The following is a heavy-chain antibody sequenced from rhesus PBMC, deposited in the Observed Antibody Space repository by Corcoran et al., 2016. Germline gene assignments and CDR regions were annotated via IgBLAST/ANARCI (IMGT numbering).Heavy chain of an antibody. CDR3: ASSTGTSFDY. CDR2: IYGSGSST. Sequence: QVQLQESGPGLVKPSETLSLTCAVSGGSFSSYRWSWNRQPPGKGLEWIWYIYGSGSSTNYNPSLQSRVTLSVDTSKNQLSLKLSSVTAADTAVYYCASSTGTSFDYWGQGVLVTVSS. D-gene: IGHD7-45*01. CDR1: GGSFSSYR. V-gene: IGHV4S11*01. J-gene: IGHJ4*01.